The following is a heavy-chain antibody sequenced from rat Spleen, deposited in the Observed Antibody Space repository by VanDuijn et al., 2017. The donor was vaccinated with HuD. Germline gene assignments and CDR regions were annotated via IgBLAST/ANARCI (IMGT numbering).Heavy chain of an antibody. V-gene: IGHV2-63*01. J-gene: IGHJ4*01. CDR3: TRDGTTGFLAYVLDA. D-gene: IGHD1-11*01. CDR2: MRHNGDT. Sequence: QVQLKESGPGLVQPSQTLSLTCTVSGFSLTSYSIHWVRQPPGEGLEWMGRMRHNGDTSYNSALKSRLSISRDTSKNQVFLKMNSLQPDDTGTYYCTRDGTTGFLAYVLDAWGQGASVTVSS. CDR1: GFSLTSYS.